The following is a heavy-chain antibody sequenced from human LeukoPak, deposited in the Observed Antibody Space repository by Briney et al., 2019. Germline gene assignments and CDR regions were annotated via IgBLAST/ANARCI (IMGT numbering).Heavy chain of an antibody. CDR2: LRGDGET. J-gene: IGHJ4*02. Sequence: GGSLRLSCAASGFTFSNYAMSWVRQAPAGGLEWVSSLRGDGETFYADSVKGRFTLSRDDSRNTVYLQLNNLRVEDTAVYYCAKASWFSNVDAVLWGQGTLVTVS. D-gene: IGHD1-1*01. V-gene: IGHV3-23*01. CDR3: AKASWFSNVDAVL. CDR1: GFTFSNYA.